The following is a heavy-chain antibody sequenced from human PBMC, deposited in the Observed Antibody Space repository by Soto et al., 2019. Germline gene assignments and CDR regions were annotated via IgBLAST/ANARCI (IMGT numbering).Heavy chain of an antibody. CDR2: IIPIFGTA. J-gene: IGHJ6*02. Sequence: SVKVSCKASGGTFSSYAISWVRQAPGQGLEWMGGIIPIFGTANYAQKFQGRVTITADKSTSTAYMELSSLRSEDTAVYYCATRQGEAYITMVRGVITHDMDVWGQGTTVTVSS. CDR3: ATRQGEAYITMVRGVITHDMDV. D-gene: IGHD3-10*01. V-gene: IGHV1-69*06. CDR1: GGTFSSYA.